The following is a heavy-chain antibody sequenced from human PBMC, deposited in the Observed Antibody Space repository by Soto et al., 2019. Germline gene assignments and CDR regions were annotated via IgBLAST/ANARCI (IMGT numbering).Heavy chain of an antibody. Sequence: SETLSLTCRVSGGSMSGSRYYWAWIRQPPGKGLEWIGNVFYSGSTYYNPSLKSRVTISVDTSKNEFSLRLSSVTAADTAIYYCARGGHSPHLPRNNFFDPWGQGSLVTVSS. CDR2: VFYSGST. V-gene: IGHV4-39*01. CDR1: GGSMSGSRYY. D-gene: IGHD3-16*01. J-gene: IGHJ5*02. CDR3: ARGGHSPHLPRNNFFDP.